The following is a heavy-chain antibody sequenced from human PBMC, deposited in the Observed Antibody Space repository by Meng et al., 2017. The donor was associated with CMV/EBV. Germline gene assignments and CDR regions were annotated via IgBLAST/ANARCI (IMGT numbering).Heavy chain of an antibody. V-gene: IGHV1-69*04. Sequence: SVKVSCKASGGTFSSYTISWVRQAPGQGLEWMGRIIPILGIANYAQKFQGRVTITADKSTSTAYMELSSLRSEDTAVYYCAKDQPYDFWSYWGQGTLVTVSS. CDR1: GGTFSSYT. CDR2: IIPILGIA. J-gene: IGHJ4*02. CDR3: AKDQPYDFWSY. D-gene: IGHD3-3*01.